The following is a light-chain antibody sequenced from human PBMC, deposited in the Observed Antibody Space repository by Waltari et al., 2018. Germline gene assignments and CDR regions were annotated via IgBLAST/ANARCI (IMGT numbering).Light chain of an antibody. V-gene: IGKV3-20*01. Sequence: EIVLTQSPGTLSLSPGERATLSCRASQSIGKYLVWYQQKPGQAPRLLIYAASSRATGVPDRFSGSGSGTDFSLTISRLEPEDFAVYYCQNHERLPATFGQWTKVEIK. CDR3: QNHERLPAT. CDR1: QSIGKY. CDR2: AAS. J-gene: IGKJ1*01.